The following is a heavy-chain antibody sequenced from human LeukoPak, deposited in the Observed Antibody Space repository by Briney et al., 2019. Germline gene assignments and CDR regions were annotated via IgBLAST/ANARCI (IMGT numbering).Heavy chain of an antibody. Sequence: GGSLRLSCAVSGFTFRNHYMSWVRQAPGKGLEWVANIKQDGSETFYADSTRGRFTVFRDNAKNSVYLQMNSLRVDDTAIYYCARESLLGTTDDAFDIWGQGTMVTVSS. CDR1: GFTFRNHY. CDR3: ARESLLGTTDDAFDI. V-gene: IGHV3-7*01. D-gene: IGHD1-26*01. CDR2: IKQDGSET. J-gene: IGHJ3*02.